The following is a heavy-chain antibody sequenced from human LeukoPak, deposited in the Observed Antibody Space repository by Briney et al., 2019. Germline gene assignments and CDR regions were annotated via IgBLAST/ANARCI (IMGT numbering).Heavy chain of an antibody. J-gene: IGHJ4*02. CDR3: ARGTHEYYFDY. V-gene: IGHV3-7*03. CDR2: LNQYGNDK. Sequence: GGSLRLSCEASGFTFSNYWMTWVRQAPGKGLEWVANLNQYGNDKYYDDSVKGRFTISRDNAKNSLYLQMNSLRAEDMALYYCARGTHEYYFDYWGQGTLVTVSS. CDR1: GFTFSNYW.